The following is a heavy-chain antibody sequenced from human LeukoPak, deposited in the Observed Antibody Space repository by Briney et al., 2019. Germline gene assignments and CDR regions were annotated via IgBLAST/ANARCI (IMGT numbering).Heavy chain of an antibody. J-gene: IGHJ4*02. Sequence: GGSLRLSCAASGFTFNIYSMIWLAPAPGKAREGCSSISNSSSHIYHAPPVKGRLTISTVNAKNSLELRMSSLGAEDPALHYCARSAAAGTFFDYWGQGTLVTVSS. CDR3: ARSAAAGTFFDY. D-gene: IGHD6-13*01. CDR2: ISNSSSHI. CDR1: GFTFNIYS. V-gene: IGHV3-21*01.